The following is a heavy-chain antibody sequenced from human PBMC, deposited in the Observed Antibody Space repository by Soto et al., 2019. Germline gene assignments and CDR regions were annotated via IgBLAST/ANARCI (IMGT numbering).Heavy chain of an antibody. CDR1: GFTFDDYA. Sequence: ESGGGLVQPGRSLRLSCTASGFTFDDYAMHWVRQAPGKGLEWVSGITWNSDNIGYADSVRGRFTISRDNARNSLYLQMNSLRAEDTALYFCGKGLSIAAIDYWGQGTLVTVSS. V-gene: IGHV3-9*01. CDR3: GKGLSIAAIDY. CDR2: ITWNSDNI. D-gene: IGHD6-13*01. J-gene: IGHJ4*02.